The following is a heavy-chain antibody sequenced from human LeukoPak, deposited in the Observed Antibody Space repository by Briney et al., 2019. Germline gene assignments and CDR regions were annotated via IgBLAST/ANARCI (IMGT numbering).Heavy chain of an antibody. CDR3: ARGRGLGDIVVVVADPYWYFDL. V-gene: IGHV1-8*01. CDR1: GYTFASYD. J-gene: IGHJ2*01. D-gene: IGHD2-15*01. CDR2: MNPNSGNT. Sequence: ASVKVSCKASGYTFASYDINWVRQATGQGLERMGWMNPNSGNTGYAQKFQGRVTMTRNTSISTAYMELSSLRSEDTAVYYCARGRGLGDIVVVVADPYWYFDLWGRGTLVTVSS.